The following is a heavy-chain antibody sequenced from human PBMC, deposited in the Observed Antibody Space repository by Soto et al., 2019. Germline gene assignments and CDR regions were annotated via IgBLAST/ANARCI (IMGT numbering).Heavy chain of an antibody. D-gene: IGHD5-12*01. CDR3: AKRCYDGNWYFDL. Sequence: EVQLLESGGGLVQPGGSLRLSCAASGFTFSSYAMSWVRQAPGKGLEWVSAISGSGGSTYYADSVKGRFTISRDNSKNTLYLKMNSLRAEDTAVYYCAKRCYDGNWYFDLWGRGTLVTVSS. V-gene: IGHV3-23*01. CDR2: ISGSGGST. CDR1: GFTFSSYA. J-gene: IGHJ2*01.